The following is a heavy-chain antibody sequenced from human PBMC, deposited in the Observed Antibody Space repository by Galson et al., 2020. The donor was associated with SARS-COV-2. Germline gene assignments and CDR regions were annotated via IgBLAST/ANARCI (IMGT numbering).Heavy chain of an antibody. CDR1: GGSFSGYY. Sequence: SETLSLTCAVYGGSFSGYYWSWIRQPPGKGLEWIGEINSSGSTNYNPSLKSRVTISVDTSKNQFSLKLSSVTAADTAVYYCARHERQWLVLEPRYFDLWGRGTLVTVSS. J-gene: IGHJ2*01. CDR3: ARHERQWLVLEPRYFDL. V-gene: IGHV4-34*01. D-gene: IGHD6-19*01. CDR2: INSSGST.